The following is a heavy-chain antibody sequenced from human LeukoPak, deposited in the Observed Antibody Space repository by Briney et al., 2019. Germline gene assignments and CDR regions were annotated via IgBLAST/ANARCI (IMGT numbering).Heavy chain of an antibody. CDR2: IKEDGSEK. V-gene: IGHV3-7*05. D-gene: IGHD6-13*01. Sequence: AGGSLTLSCAASGFTFNNNRMSWVRQAPGKGLEWVANIKEDGSEKYYVDSVKGRFTISRDNAKNSLYLQMNSLRAEVTALYYCARWGTYSSSWLGAFDIWGQGTMVTVSS. CDR1: GFTFNNNR. J-gene: IGHJ3*02. CDR3: ARWGTYSSSWLGAFDI.